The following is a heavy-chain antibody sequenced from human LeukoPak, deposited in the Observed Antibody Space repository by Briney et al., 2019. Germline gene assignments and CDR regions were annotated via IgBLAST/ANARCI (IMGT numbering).Heavy chain of an antibody. CDR3: ARAVARFRFDY. Sequence: ASVKVSCKASGYTFTRYYMHWVRQAPGQGLEWMGWINPNSGGTNYAQKFQGRVTMTRDTSISTAYMELSRLRSDDTAVHYCARAVARFRFDYWGQGTLVTVSS. V-gene: IGHV1-2*02. D-gene: IGHD3-3*01. CDR2: INPNSGGT. CDR1: GYTFTRYY. J-gene: IGHJ4*02.